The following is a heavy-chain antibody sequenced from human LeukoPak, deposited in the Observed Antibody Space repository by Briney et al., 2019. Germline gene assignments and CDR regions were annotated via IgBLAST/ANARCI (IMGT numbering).Heavy chain of an antibody. J-gene: IGHJ5*02. CDR2: INHSGST. D-gene: IGHD2-2*01. CDR1: GGSFSGYY. Sequence: SETLSLTCAVYGGSFSGYYWSWIRQPPGKGLEWIGEINHSGSTNYNPSLKSRVTISVDTSKNQFSLKLSSVTAADTAVYYCARPSPYCSSTSCYERPPLSWGFDPWGQGTLVTVSS. V-gene: IGHV4-34*01. CDR3: ARPSPYCSSTSCYERPPLSWGFDP.